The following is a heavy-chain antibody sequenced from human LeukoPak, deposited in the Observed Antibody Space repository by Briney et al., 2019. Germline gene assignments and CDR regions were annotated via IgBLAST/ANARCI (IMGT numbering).Heavy chain of an antibody. J-gene: IGHJ4*02. D-gene: IGHD2-2*01. CDR3: ARCAFGTSSYYFDY. CDR2: IIPIFGTA. V-gene: IGHV1-69*01. CDR1: GGTFSSYA. Sequence: SVKVSCKASGGTFSSYAISWVRQAPGQGLEWMGGIIPIFGTANYAQKFQGRVTITADESTSTAYMELSSLRSEGTAVYYCARCAFGTSSYYFDYWGQGTLVTVSS.